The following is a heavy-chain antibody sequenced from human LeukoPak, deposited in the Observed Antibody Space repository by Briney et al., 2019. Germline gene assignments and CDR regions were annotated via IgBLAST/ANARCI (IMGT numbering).Heavy chain of an antibody. CDR3: ARRGDYYDSSGYDY. V-gene: IGHV4-39*01. CDR2: FYYSGST. CDR1: GGSISSSSYY. J-gene: IGHJ4*02. D-gene: IGHD3-22*01. Sequence: SETLSLTCTVSGGSISSSSYYWGWIRQPPGKGLEWIGSFYYSGSTYYNPSLKSRVTISVDTSKNQFSLKLSSVTAADTAVYYCARRGDYYDSSGYDYWGQGTLVTVSS.